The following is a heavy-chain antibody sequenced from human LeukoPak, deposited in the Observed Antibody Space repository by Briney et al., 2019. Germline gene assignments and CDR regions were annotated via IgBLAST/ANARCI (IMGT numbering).Heavy chain of an antibody. V-gene: IGHV3-30-3*01. CDR3: ARDPGKAYSSQHPVDWFDP. J-gene: IGHJ5*02. CDR1: GFTFDDYA. Sequence: PGRSLRLSCAASGFTFDDYAMHWVRQAPGKGLEWVAVISYDGSNKYYADSVKGRFTISRDNSKNTLYLQMNSLRAEDTAVYYCARDPGKAYSSQHPVDWFDPWGQGTLVTVSS. D-gene: IGHD6-13*01. CDR2: ISYDGSNK.